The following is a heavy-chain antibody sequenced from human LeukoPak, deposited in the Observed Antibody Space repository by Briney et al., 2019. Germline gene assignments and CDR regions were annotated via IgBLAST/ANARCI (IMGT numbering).Heavy chain of an antibody. CDR3: TRLTVATGIVADY. CDR1: GFTFRGSA. Sequence: TGGSLRLSCAASGFTFRGSAMHWVRQASGKGLEWVGRIRSKANSYATAYAASVKGRFTISRDDSKNTAYLQMNSLKTEDTAVYYCTRLTVATGIVADYGGQGTLVTVSS. J-gene: IGHJ4*02. D-gene: IGHD3-22*01. CDR2: IRSKANSYAT. V-gene: IGHV3-73*01.